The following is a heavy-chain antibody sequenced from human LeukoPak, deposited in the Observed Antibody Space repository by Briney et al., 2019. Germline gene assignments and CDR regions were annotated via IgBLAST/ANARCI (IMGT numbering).Heavy chain of an antibody. V-gene: IGHV1-18*01. CDR1: GYAFTSYG. CDR2: ISAYNGNT. D-gene: IGHD2-15*01. Sequence: TSVKVSCKASGYAFTSYGISWVRQAPGQGLDWMGWISAYNGNTNYAQKLQGRVTMTTDTSTSTAYMELRSLRSDDTAVYYCARVVAAIPSPKYYFDYWGQGTLVTVSS. J-gene: IGHJ4*02. CDR3: ARVVAAIPSPKYYFDY.